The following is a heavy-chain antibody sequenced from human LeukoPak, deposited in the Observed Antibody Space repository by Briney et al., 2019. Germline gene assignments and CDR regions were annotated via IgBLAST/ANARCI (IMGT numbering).Heavy chain of an antibody. V-gene: IGHV3-33*06. J-gene: IGHJ4*02. D-gene: IGHD3-22*01. Sequence: GGSLRLSCAASGFTFSSYGMHWVRQAPGKGLEWVAVIWYDGSNKYYADSVKGRFTISRDNSKNTLYLQMNSLRAEDTAVYYCAKVLYYYDSSGYYEHYWGQGTLVTVSS. CDR3: AKVLYYYDSSGYYEHY. CDR1: GFTFSSYG. CDR2: IWYDGSNK.